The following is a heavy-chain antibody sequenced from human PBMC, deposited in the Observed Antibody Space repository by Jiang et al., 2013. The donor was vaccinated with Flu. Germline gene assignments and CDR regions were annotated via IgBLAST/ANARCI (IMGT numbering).Heavy chain of an antibody. CDR2: IYYSGST. D-gene: IGHD3-3*01. CDR1: GGSISSGGYY. CDR3: ARLNYDFWSAESYYYYGMDV. Sequence: SLTCTVSGGSISSGGYYWSWIRQHPEKGLEWIGYIYYSGSTYYNPSLKSSSYHISRHVPKNQFSLKLSSVTAADTAVYYCARLNYDFWSAESYYYYGMDVWGQGTTGHRLL. J-gene: IGHJ6*02. V-gene: IGHV4-31*03.